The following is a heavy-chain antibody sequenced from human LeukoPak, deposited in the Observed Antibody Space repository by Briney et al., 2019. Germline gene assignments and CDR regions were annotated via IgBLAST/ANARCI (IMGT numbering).Heavy chain of an antibody. CDR2: IDNSGTYI. V-gene: IGHV3-21*01. Sequence: AGGSLRLSRTASGFTFTTYSMDWVRQAPGKGLEWVSSIDNSGTYIYYADSVKGRFTISRDNSKNSLYLQMNSLRAVDTAVYYCASANPILLDYYYYYYMDVWGKGTTVTVSS. CDR1: GFTFTTYS. J-gene: IGHJ6*03. CDR3: ASANPILLDYYYYYYMDV. D-gene: IGHD3-3*01.